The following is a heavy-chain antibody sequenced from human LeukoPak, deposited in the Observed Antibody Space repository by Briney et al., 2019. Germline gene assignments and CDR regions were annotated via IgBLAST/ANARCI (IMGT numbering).Heavy chain of an antibody. CDR1: GGSLRRGRFY. CDR3: ASHLRSGWYYFDY. Sequence: PSGALSLTCTVSGGSLRRGRFYWSWIPPPAGEGLEWNGRIYTSGSTNYNPSLKSRVTISVDTSKNQFSLKLSSVTAADTAVYYCASHLRSGWYYFDYWGQGTLVTVSS. J-gene: IGHJ4*02. V-gene: IGHV4-61*02. CDR2: IYTSGST. D-gene: IGHD6-19*01.